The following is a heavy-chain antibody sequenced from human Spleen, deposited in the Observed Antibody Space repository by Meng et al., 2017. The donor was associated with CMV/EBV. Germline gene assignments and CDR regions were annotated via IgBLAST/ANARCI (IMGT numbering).Heavy chain of an antibody. CDR3: ARGGDIVLMVYAMTEGAFDI. Sequence: SYYMQWGRQAPGQGLEWMGIINPSGGSTSYAQKFQGRVTMTRDTSTSTVYMELSSLRSEDTAVYYCARGGDIVLMVYAMTEGAFDIWGQGTMVTVSS. D-gene: IGHD2-8*01. V-gene: IGHV1-46*01. J-gene: IGHJ3*02. CDR2: INPSGGST. CDR1: SYY.